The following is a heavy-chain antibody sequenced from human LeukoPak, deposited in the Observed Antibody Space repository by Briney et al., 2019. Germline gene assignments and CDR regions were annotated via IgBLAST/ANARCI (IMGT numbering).Heavy chain of an antibody. CDR3: AKDLVVVTATLDY. CDR1: GLTFNNYA. V-gene: IGHV3-23*01. D-gene: IGHD2-21*02. J-gene: IGHJ4*02. CDR2: ISGSGGNT. Sequence: GGSLRLSCAASGLTFNNYAMSWVRQAPGKGLEWVSHISGSGGNTNYADSVKGRFTISRDNSKNTLYLQMNSLRAEDTAVYYCAKDLVVVTATLDYWGQGTLVTVSS.